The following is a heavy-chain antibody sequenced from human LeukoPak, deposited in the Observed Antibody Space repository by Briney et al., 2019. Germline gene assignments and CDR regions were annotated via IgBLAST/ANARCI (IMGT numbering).Heavy chain of an antibody. CDR1: GFRFSTYS. J-gene: IGHJ4*02. D-gene: IGHD5/OR15-5a*01. CDR3: ARDSVFAFDY. V-gene: IGHV3-48*01. CDR2: ISHSGGAE. Sequence: GGSLRLPCAASGFRFSTYSMNWVRQAPGRGLEWISYISHSGGAEHYTDSVKGRFTISGDNAKNALYLQMNRLRVEDTAVYFCARDSVFAFDYWSQGTLVTVSS.